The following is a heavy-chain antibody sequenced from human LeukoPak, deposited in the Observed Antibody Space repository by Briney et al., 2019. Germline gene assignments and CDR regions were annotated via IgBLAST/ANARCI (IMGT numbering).Heavy chain of an antibody. CDR2: IVPSDSYT. CDR3: ARAYSSSWHFDY. CDR1: GYSFTSYW. D-gene: IGHD6-13*01. Sequence: GEALKISCKGSGYSFTSYWINWVRQMPGKGLEWMGRIVPSDSYTIYSPSFQGHVTISADKSISTAYLQWSSLKASDPAMYYCARAYSSSWHFDYWGQGTLVTVSS. J-gene: IGHJ4*02. V-gene: IGHV5-10-1*01.